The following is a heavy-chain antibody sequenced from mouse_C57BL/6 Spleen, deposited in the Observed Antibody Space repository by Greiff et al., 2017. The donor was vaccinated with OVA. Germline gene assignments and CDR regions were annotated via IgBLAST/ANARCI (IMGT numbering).Heavy chain of an antibody. CDR2: IDPSDSEP. V-gene: IGHV1-52*01. CDR3: ARWIQYGSGYWDYDV. Sequence: VQLQQPGAELVRPGSSVKLSCKASGYPFTSYWMHWVKQRPIQGLEWIGNIDPSDSEPHYNQKFKDKATLTVDKSSSTAYMQLSSLTSEDSAVYYCARWIQYGSGYWDYDVWGTGTTVTVSS. J-gene: IGHJ1*03. D-gene: IGHD1-1*01. CDR1: GYPFTSYW.